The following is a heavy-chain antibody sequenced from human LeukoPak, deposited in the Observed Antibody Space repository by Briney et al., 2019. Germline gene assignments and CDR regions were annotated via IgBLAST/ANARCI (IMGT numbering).Heavy chain of an antibody. Sequence: APVKVSCKASGYTFTSYDINWVRQATGQGLEWMGWMNPNSGNTGYAQKFQGRVTMTRNTSISTAYMELSSLRSEDTAVYYCARGRRIAAAGSQHLGYWGQGTLVTVSS. CDR2: MNPNSGNT. CDR1: GYTFTSYD. CDR3: ARGRRIAAAGSQHLGY. J-gene: IGHJ4*02. D-gene: IGHD6-13*01. V-gene: IGHV1-8*01.